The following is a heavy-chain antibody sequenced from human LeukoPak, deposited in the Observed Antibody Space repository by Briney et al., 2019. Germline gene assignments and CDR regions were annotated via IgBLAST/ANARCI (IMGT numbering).Heavy chain of an antibody. D-gene: IGHD2/OR15-2a*01. CDR3: ARDGVLRRHYYYYMDV. Sequence: GGSLRLSCAASGFTFSDYSMNWVRQSPGKGLEWVSSISSSSSSTYRYYADSVKGRFTISRDNAKNSLYLQMSSLRAEDTAVYYCARDGVLRRHYYYYMDVWGKGTTITVSS. CDR2: ISSSSSSTYR. J-gene: IGHJ6*03. V-gene: IGHV3-21*06. CDR1: GFTFSDYS.